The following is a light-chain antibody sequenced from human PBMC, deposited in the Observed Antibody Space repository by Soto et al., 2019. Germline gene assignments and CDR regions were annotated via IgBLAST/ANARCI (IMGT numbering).Light chain of an antibody. V-gene: IGLV1-40*01. CDR3: QSYDSSLSGWV. CDR2: GNS. J-gene: IGLJ3*02. CDR1: SSNIGAGYD. Sequence: QSVLTQPPSVSGAPGQRVTISCTGSSSNIGAGYDVHWYQQLPGTAPKLLIYGNSNRPSGVPDRFSGSKSGTSASLVITGLQAEDDADYYCQSYDSSLSGWVFGGGTQLTVL.